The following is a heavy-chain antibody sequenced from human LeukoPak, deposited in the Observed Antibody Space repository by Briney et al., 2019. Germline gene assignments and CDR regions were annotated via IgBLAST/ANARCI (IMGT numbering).Heavy chain of an antibody. Sequence: SGTLSLTCTVSGGSMTPYYWSWLRQPPGKDLEWMGYIYYSGNTDYNPSFESRVTISLDTSRNQLSLDLTSVTAADTATYFCARGPVALGWFAPWGQGTLVTVSS. J-gene: IGHJ5*02. D-gene: IGHD1-26*01. V-gene: IGHV4-59*08. CDR1: GGSMTPYY. CDR3: ARGPVALGWFAP. CDR2: IYYSGNT.